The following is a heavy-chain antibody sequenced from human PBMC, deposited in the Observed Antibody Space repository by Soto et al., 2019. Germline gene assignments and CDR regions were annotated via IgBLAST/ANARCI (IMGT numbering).Heavy chain of an antibody. CDR1: GGSISSSSYY. CDR3: ARSYTYYYDSSGYLFDY. D-gene: IGHD3-22*01. J-gene: IGHJ4*02. CDR2: IYYSGST. Sequence: SETLSLTCTVSGGSISSSSYYWGWIRQPPGKGLERIGSIYYSGSTYYNPSLKSRVTISVDTSKNQFSLKLSSVTAADTAVYYCARSYTYYYDSSGYLFDYWGQGTLVTVSS. V-gene: IGHV4-39*01.